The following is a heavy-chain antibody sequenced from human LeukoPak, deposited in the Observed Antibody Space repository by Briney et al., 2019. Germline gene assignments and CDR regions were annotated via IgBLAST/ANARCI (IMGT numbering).Heavy chain of an antibody. Sequence: GGSLRLSCAASGFTFSNAWMSWVRQAPGKGLEWVGRIKSKTDGGTTDYAAPVKGRFTISRDDSKNTLYLQMNSLKTEDTAVYYCTTDILGYCSSTSCYPGLVDYWGQGTLVTVSS. CDR2: IKSKTDGGTT. V-gene: IGHV3-15*01. D-gene: IGHD2-2*01. J-gene: IGHJ4*02. CDR1: GFTFSNAW. CDR3: TTDILGYCSSTSCYPGLVDY.